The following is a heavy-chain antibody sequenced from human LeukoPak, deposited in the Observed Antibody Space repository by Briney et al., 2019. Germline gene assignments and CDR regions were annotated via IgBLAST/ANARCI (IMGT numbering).Heavy chain of an antibody. CDR2: IYYSGST. CDR1: GGSISSYY. V-gene: IGHV4-59*08. CDR3: ARHNREDPFDY. Sequence: SETLSLTCTGSGGSISSYYWSWIRQPPGKGLEWIGYIYYSGSTNYNPSLKSRVTISVDTSKNQFSLKLSSVTAADTAVYYCARHNREDPFDYWGQGTLVTVSS. J-gene: IGHJ4*02. D-gene: IGHD1-14*01.